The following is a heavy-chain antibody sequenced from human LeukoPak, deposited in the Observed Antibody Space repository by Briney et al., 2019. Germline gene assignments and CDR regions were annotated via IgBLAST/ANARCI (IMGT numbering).Heavy chain of an antibody. Sequence: SETLSLTCTVSGGSISSSSYYWGWIRQPPGKGLEWIGSIYYSGSTYYNPSPKSRVTISVDTSKNQFSLKLSSVTAADTAVYYCAARGRDGYNILDYWGQGTLVTVSS. CDR1: GGSISSSSYY. CDR2: IYYSGST. J-gene: IGHJ4*02. D-gene: IGHD5-24*01. CDR3: AARGRDGYNILDY. V-gene: IGHV4-39*07.